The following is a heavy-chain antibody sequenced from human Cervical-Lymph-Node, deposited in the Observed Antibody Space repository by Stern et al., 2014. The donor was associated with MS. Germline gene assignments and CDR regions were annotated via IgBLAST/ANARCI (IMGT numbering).Heavy chain of an antibody. CDR1: GYTLTNYP. CDR2: IHTGNGDT. Sequence: VQLVESGAEVKKPGASVKVSCKASGYTLTNYPIHWVLQAPGQRLEWVGWIHTGNGDTRYSQKFQGRVTITRDTSANTAYMELSSLRSEDTAVYYCARNTGVLSTDFWGPGTLVTVSS. D-gene: IGHD5-18*01. V-gene: IGHV1-3*04. CDR3: ARNTGVLSTDF. J-gene: IGHJ4*02.